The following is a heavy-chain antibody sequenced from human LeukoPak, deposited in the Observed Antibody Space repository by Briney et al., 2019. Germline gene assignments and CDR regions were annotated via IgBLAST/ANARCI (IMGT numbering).Heavy chain of an antibody. CDR3: AKDMSVGAARGMDV. D-gene: IGHD6-6*01. V-gene: IGHV3-9*03. CDR2: ISWNSGSI. Sequence: WIRQPAGKGLEWVSGISWNSGSIGYADSVKGRFTISRDNAKNSLYLQMNSLRGEDMALYYCAKDMSVGAARGMDVWGKGIMVTVSS. J-gene: IGHJ6*03.